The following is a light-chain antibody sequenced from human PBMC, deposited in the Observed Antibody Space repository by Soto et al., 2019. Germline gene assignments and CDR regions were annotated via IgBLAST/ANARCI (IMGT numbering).Light chain of an antibody. CDR3: AAWDDSLNGWV. J-gene: IGLJ3*02. CDR2: EVS. CDR1: SSDVGAYDY. V-gene: IGLV2-8*01. Sequence: QSALTQPPSASGSPGQSVTISCTGTSSDVGAYDYVSWYQQHPGKAPKLMIYEVSQRPSGVPDRFSGSKSGNTASLTISGLQSEDEADYYCAAWDDSLNGWVFGGGTKVTVL.